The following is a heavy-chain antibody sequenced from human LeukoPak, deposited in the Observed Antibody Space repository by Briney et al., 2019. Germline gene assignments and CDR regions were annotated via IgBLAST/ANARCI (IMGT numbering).Heavy chain of an antibody. D-gene: IGHD3-10*01. CDR2: INGANGDT. V-gene: IGHV1-3*01. J-gene: IGHJ5*02. CDR3: ATERLGDAWFDP. Sequence: PGGSLRLSCAASGFIFTNYPIHWVRQTPDKGLEWMGWINGANGDTKYSQRLQGRVTITRDTSANTVYMELNSLRFEDTAVYYCATERLGDAWFDPWGQGTLVTVSS. CDR1: GFIFTNYP.